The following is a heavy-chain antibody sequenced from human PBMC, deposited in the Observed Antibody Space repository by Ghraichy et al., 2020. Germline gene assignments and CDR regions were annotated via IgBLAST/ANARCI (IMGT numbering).Heavy chain of an antibody. V-gene: IGHV3-48*03. CDR3: ARDIVATLTFDY. Sequence: LSLTCAASGFTFSSYEMNWVRQAPGKGLEWVSYISSSGSTIYYADSVKGRFTISRDNAKNSLYLQMNSLRAEDTAVYYCARDIVATLTFDYWGQGTLVTVSS. CDR1: GFTFSSYE. D-gene: IGHD5-12*01. CDR2: ISSSGSTI. J-gene: IGHJ4*02.